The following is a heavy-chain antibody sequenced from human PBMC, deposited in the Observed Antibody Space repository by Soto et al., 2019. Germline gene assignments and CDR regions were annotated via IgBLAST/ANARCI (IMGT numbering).Heavy chain of an antibody. J-gene: IGHJ6*02. Sequence: GGPMRLSCTPSGFTFSRYGMPRVRQAPAKALEWVAVISYDGSNKYYADSVKGRFTISRDNSKNTLYLQMNSLRAEDTGVYYFAKRFYGPDVWGQGTTVTVSS. D-gene: IGHD2-2*01. CDR3: AKRFYGPDV. CDR1: GFTFSRYG. V-gene: IGHV3-30*18. CDR2: ISYDGSNK.